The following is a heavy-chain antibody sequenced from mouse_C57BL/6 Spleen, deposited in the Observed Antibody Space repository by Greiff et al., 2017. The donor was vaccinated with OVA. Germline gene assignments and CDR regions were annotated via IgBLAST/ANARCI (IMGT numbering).Heavy chain of an antibody. CDR3: ARLRLLGAMDY. CDR2: IDPSDSYT. Sequence: VQLQQPGAELVKPGASVKLSCKASGYTFTSYWMQWVKQRPGQGLEWIGEIDPSDSYTNYNQKFKGKATLTVDTSSSTAYMQLSSLTSEDSAVYYCARLRLLGAMDYWGQGTSVTVSS. CDR1: GYTFTSYW. V-gene: IGHV1-50*01. J-gene: IGHJ4*01. D-gene: IGHD2-3*01.